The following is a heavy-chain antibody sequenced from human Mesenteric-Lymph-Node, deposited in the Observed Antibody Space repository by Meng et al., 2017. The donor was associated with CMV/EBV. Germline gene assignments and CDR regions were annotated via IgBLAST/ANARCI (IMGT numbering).Heavy chain of an antibody. V-gene: IGHV3-33*06. J-gene: IGHJ6*02. CDR3: AKEGSVYYSGLDV. Sequence: GESLKISCVASGFTFSIYTIHWVRQAPGKGLEWVALIWYDGSYKYYGDSVTGRFTISRDNSKNTLYLDLDSLRAEDTAVYYCAKEGSVYYSGLDVWGQGTTVTVSS. CDR2: IWYDGSYK. D-gene: IGHD5/OR15-5a*01. CDR1: GFTFSIYT.